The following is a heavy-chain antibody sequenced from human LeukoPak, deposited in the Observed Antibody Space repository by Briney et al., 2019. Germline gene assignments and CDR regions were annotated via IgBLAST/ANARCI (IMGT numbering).Heavy chain of an antibody. CDR3: ARLSPETYDILTGYYRYHFDY. D-gene: IGHD3-9*01. Sequence: GESLKISCKGSGYSFTSYWIGWVRQMPGKGLEWMGIIYPGDSDTRYSPSFQGQVTISADKSISTAYLQWSSLKASDTAMYYCARLSPETYDILTGYYRYHFDYWGQGTLVTVSS. V-gene: IGHV5-51*01. CDR1: GYSFTSYW. CDR2: IYPGDSDT. J-gene: IGHJ4*02.